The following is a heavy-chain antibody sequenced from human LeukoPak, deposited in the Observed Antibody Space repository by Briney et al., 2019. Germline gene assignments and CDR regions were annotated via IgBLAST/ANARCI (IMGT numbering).Heavy chain of an antibody. CDR1: GGSFSGYY. CDR3: ASVSGSYYRPPRDY. D-gene: IGHD3-10*01. CDR2: INHSGST. J-gene: IGHJ4*02. Sequence: SETLSLTCAVYGGSFSGYYWSWIRQPPGKGLEWIGEINHSGSTNYNPSLKSRVTISVETSKNQFSLKLSSVTAADTAVYYCASVSGSYYRPPRDYWGQGTLVTVSS. V-gene: IGHV4-34*01.